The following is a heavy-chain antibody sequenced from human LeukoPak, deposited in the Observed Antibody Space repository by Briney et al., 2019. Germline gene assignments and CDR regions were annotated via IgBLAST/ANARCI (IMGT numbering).Heavy chain of an antibody. CDR3: ARESAIAVAGSSSLDP. V-gene: IGHV6-1*01. J-gene: IGHJ5*02. CDR1: GDSVSSNIAA. CDR2: TYYRSQWYF. D-gene: IGHD6-19*01. Sequence: HSQTLSLTCAISGDSVSSNIAAWSWIRQSPSRGLEWLGRTYYRSQWYFHYGTSVKSRISINPDTSKNQFSLQLRSVTPEDTAVYYCARESAIAVAGSSSLDPWGQGTQVTVSS.